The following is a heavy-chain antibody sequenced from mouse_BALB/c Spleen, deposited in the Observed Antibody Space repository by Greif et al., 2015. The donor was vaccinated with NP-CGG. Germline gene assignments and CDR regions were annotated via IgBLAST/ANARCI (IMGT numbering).Heavy chain of an antibody. CDR1: GYSITSGYY. Sequence: VQLQQSGPGLVKPSQSLSLTCSVTGYSITSGYYWNWIRQFPGNKLEWMGYISYDGSNNYNPSLKNRISITRDTSKNQFFLKLNSVTTEDTATYYCARRGYFDYWGQGTTLTVSS. CDR2: ISYDGSN. CDR3: ARRGYFDY. V-gene: IGHV3-6*02. J-gene: IGHJ2*01.